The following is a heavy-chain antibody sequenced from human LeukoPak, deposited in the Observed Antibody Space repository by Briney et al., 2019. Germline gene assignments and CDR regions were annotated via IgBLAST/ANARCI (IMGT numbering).Heavy chain of an antibody. Sequence: ASVKVSCKASGYTFTGYYMHRVRQAPGQGLEWMGRINPNSGGTNYAQKFQGRVTMTRDTSISTAYMELSRLRSDDTAVYYCARGHKLGYCSGGSCYFVDYWGQGTLVTVSS. CDR1: GYTFTGYY. CDR3: ARGHKLGYCSGGSCYFVDY. CDR2: INPNSGGT. J-gene: IGHJ4*02. D-gene: IGHD2-15*01. V-gene: IGHV1-2*06.